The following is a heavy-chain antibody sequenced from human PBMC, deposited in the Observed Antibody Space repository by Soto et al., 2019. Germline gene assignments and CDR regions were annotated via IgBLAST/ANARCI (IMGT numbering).Heavy chain of an antibody. CDR2: IYPDDSDA. CDR1: GYSFPDYW. J-gene: IGHJ4*02. Sequence: VQLVQSGAEVKKPGESLKISCQGSGYSFPDYWIGWVRQVPGKGLEWMGIIYPDDSDAKYSPSFQGQVTMSADKSINTAYLQWSSLKASDTGMYLCARDDLSSSTSFDYWGQGTQVTVSS. D-gene: IGHD2-2*01. V-gene: IGHV5-51*01. CDR3: ARDDLSSSTSFDY.